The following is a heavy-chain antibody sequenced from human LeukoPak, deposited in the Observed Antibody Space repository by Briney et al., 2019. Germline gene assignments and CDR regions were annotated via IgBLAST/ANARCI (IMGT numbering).Heavy chain of an antibody. Sequence: SETLSLTCTVSDDSISSFSWSWVRQPPGKGLEWIAHTYNIGSTNYNPSLKSRVTISVDTSKNQLSLRLTAVTAADTAVYYCARNLLYYYDSSGYCEEDYFAYWGQGTLVTASS. D-gene: IGHD3-22*01. J-gene: IGHJ4*02. CDR3: ARNLLYYYDSSGYCEEDYFAY. CDR2: TYNIGST. CDR1: DDSISSFS. V-gene: IGHV4-59*12.